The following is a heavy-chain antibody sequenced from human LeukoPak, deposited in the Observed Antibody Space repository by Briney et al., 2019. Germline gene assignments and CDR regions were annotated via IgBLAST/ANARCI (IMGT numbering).Heavy chain of an antibody. CDR3: AKDREEISGSSWYVDY. D-gene: IGHD6-13*01. Sequence: GRSLRLSCAASRFTFSSYGMHWVRQAPGKGLEWVALISYDGSNKYYADSVKGRFTISRDNSKNTLYLQMNSLRAEDTAVYYCAKDREEISGSSWYVDYWGQGTLVTVSS. CDR2: ISYDGSNK. CDR1: RFTFSSYG. V-gene: IGHV3-30*18. J-gene: IGHJ4*02.